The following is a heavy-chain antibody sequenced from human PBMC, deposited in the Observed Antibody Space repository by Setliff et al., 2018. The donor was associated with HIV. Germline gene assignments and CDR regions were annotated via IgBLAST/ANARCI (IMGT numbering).Heavy chain of an antibody. V-gene: IGHV4-38-2*02. CDR2: IYHRGGT. CDR3: ARDTGVNVAPDGRGYHTFDF. J-gene: IGHJ3*01. CDR1: GSSISSNSY. D-gene: IGHD2-8*02. Sequence: KSSETLSLTCSVSGSSISSNSYWWAWIRQPPGKGLEYIGTIYHRGGTFNNPSLKSRVVMSVDTSKNQFSLELTSVTAADTATYYCARDTGVNVAPDGRGYHTFDFWGRGTMVTVSS.